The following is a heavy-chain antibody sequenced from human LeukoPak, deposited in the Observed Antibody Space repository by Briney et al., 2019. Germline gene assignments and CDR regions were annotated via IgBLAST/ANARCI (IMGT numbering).Heavy chain of an antibody. J-gene: IGHJ4*02. V-gene: IGHV4-34*01. CDR2: INHSGST. CDR1: GGSFSGYY. D-gene: IGHD3-10*01. CDR3: ARVQGYYYYGSGSYYNRKYYFDY. Sequence: SETLSLTCAVYGGSFSGYYWSWIRQPPGKGLEWIGEINHSGSTNYNPSLKSRVTISVDTSKNQFSLKLSSVTAADTAVYYCARVQGYYYYGSGSYYNRKYYFDYWGQGTLVTVSS.